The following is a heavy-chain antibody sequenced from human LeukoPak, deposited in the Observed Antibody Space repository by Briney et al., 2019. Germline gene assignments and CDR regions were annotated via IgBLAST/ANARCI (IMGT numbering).Heavy chain of an antibody. V-gene: IGHV3-23*01. Sequence: SGGSLRLSCAASGFTFSRYGLSWVAQAPGKGLEWVSGISDSGGSTYYTDSVKGRFTISRDNPKNTLYLQMNSLRADDTAVYYCGKDQSSQWLVAPADYWSQGTLVTVSS. D-gene: IGHD6-19*01. CDR1: GFTFSRYG. J-gene: IGHJ4*02. CDR3: GKDQSSQWLVAPADY. CDR2: ISDSGGST.